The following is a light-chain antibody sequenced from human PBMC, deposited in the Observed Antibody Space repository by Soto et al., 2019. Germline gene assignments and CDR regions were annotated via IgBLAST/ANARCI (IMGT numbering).Light chain of an antibody. Sequence: SYELPQPPSGSVAPGKTARITCGGNNIGSKSVHWYQQKPGQAPVLVIYYDSDRPSGIPERFSGSNSGNTATLTISRVEAGDEADYYCQVWDSSSDRVFGGGTKLTVL. CDR1: NIGSKS. J-gene: IGLJ2*01. CDR2: YDS. CDR3: QVWDSSSDRV. V-gene: IGLV3-21*04.